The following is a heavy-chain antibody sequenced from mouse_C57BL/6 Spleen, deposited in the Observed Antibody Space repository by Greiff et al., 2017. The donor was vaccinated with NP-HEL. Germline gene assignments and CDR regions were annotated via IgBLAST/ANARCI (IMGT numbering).Heavy chain of an antibody. D-gene: IGHD1-1*01. CDR3: ARSYGSSYRYFDV. CDR2: ISSGSSTI. J-gene: IGHJ1*03. CDR1: GFTFSDYG. Sequence: EVKLMESGGGLVKPGGSLKLSCAASGFTFSDYGMHWVRQAPEKGLEWVAYISSGSSTIYYADTVKGRFTISRDNAKNTLFLQMTSLRSEDTAMYYCARSYGSSYRYFDVWGTGTTVTVSS. V-gene: IGHV5-17*01.